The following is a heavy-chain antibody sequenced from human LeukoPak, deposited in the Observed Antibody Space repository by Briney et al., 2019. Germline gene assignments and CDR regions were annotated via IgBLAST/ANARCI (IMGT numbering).Heavy chain of an antibody. CDR3: ARVLFTYGSGSYGFDY. CDR1: GFTFSSYS. CDR2: ISSSSSYI. V-gene: IGHV3-21*01. D-gene: IGHD3-10*01. Sequence: KTGGSLRLSCAASGFTFSSYSMNWVRQAPGKGLEWVSSISSSSSYIYYADSVKGRFTISRDNAKNSLYLQMNSLRAEDTAVYYCARVLFTYGSGSYGFDYWGQGTLVTVSS. J-gene: IGHJ4*02.